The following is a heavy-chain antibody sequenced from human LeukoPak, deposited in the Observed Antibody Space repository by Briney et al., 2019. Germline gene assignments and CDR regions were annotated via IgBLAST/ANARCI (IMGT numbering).Heavy chain of an antibody. CDR3: ARGRLGYYFDY. D-gene: IGHD7-27*01. V-gene: IGHV3-66*02. J-gene: IGHJ4*02. Sequence: GGSLRLSCVVSGFTFSSYNMHWVRQAPGKGLEWVSVIYSGGSTYYADSVKGRFTISRDNSKNTLYLQMNSLRAEDTAVYYCARGRLGYYFDYWGQGTLVTVSS. CDR1: GFTFSSYN. CDR2: IYSGGST.